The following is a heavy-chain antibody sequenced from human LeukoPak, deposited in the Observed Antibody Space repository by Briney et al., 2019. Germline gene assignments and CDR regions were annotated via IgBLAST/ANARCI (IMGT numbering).Heavy chain of an antibody. CDR2: ISYDGTNK. D-gene: IGHD3-3*01. Sequence: PGGSLRLSCAASGFTFSSYGMHWVRQAPGKGLEWVAVISYDGTNKYYADSVKGRFTISRDNSKNTLYLQMNSLRAEDTAVYYCARVYDFWSGRNYAFDIWGQGTMVTVSS. CDR3: ARVYDFWSGRNYAFDI. V-gene: IGHV3-30*03. CDR1: GFTFSSYG. J-gene: IGHJ3*02.